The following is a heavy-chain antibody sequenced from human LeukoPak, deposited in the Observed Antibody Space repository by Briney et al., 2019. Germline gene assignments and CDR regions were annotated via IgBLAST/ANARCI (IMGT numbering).Heavy chain of an antibody. CDR2: ISGGGDDT. Sequence: GGSLRLSCTASGFTFNSYAMSWVRQAPGKGLEWLSAISGGGDDTYYADSVKGRFTISRDNSKNTLYLQMNSLRVEDTAIYYCVKEMGSVDTAMVSLSRLGYWGQGTLVTVSS. J-gene: IGHJ4*02. CDR1: GFTFNSYA. V-gene: IGHV3-23*01. CDR3: VKEMGSVDTAMVSLSRLGY. D-gene: IGHD5-18*01.